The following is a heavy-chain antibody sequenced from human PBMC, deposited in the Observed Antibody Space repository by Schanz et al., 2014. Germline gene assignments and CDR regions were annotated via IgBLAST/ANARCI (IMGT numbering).Heavy chain of an antibody. V-gene: IGHV1-46*01. Sequence: QVQLVQSGAEVKKPGASVKASCKASGYTFTSYSMHWARQAPGQGLEWMGIINLSGGSTNNAQKFQGRLTMTRDTSTSTVYMELSSLRSEDTAVYYCASSGAGYSSSWDFDYWGQGTLVTVSS. CDR2: INLSGGST. J-gene: IGHJ4*02. CDR1: GYTFTSYS. CDR3: ASSGAGYSSSWDFDY. D-gene: IGHD6-13*01.